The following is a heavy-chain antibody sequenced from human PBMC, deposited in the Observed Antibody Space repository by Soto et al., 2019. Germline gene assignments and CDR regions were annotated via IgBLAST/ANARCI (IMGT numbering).Heavy chain of an antibody. D-gene: IGHD6-19*01. CDR1: GGSIISYY. CDR3: ARSQWLVQLFDY. CDR2: IYYSWGT. V-gene: IGHV4-59*01. Sequence: SETLSLTCTVSGGSIISYYWSWIRQPPGKGLGWIGFIYYSWGTDXXPSLKSRXXISVYTSKNRXSLKLXSWTAADRAVYYCARSQWLVQLFDYWGQGTLVTVSS. J-gene: IGHJ4*02.